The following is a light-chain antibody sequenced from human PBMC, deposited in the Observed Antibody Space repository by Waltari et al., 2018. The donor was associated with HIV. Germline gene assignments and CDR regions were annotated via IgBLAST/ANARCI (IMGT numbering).Light chain of an antibody. J-gene: IGKJ5*01. Sequence: EIVLTQSPATLSVSPGERATLSCGASHSNNRELAWYQQKPGQAPRLLIYGASSRASGIPDRFSGSGSGTEFILTISSLQSEDFAIYYCQQYYQWPPITFGQGTRLEIK. V-gene: IGKV3-15*01. CDR1: HSNNRE. CDR2: GAS. CDR3: QQYYQWPPIT.